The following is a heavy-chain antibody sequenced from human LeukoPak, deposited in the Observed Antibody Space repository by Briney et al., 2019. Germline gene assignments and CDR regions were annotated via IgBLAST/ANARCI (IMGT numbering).Heavy chain of an antibody. V-gene: IGHV4-59*01. D-gene: IGHD3-10*01. CDR1: GGSFSTYY. J-gene: IGHJ4*02. CDR2: IYYSGST. CDR3: ASSGNYYFTLDY. Sequence: KASETLSLTCTVSGGSFSTYYWSWIRQPPGKGLEWIGYIYYSGSTDYNPSLKSRVTMSLDTSKNQFSLNLNSVTAADTAVYYCASSGNYYFTLDYWGQGTLVTVSS.